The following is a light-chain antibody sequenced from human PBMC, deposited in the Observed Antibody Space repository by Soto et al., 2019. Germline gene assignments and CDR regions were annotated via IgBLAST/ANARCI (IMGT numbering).Light chain of an antibody. CDR1: QSVSSSY. V-gene: IGKV3-20*01. CDR3: QQYGSSRKWT. Sequence: EIVLTQSPGTLSLSPGERATLSCRASQSVSSSYLAWYQQKPGQAPRLLIYGASSRATGIPDRFSGSGSGTDFTLTISRLEPDEFAVYYCQQYGSSRKWTFGQVTKVEIK. CDR2: GAS. J-gene: IGKJ1*01.